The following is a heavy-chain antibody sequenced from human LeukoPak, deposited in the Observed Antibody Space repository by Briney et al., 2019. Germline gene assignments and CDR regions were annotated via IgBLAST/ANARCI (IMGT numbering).Heavy chain of an antibody. J-gene: IGHJ4*02. D-gene: IGHD1-26*01. CDR3: AKSGGYGLIDK. Sequence: PSETLSLTCSVSGASLSTSPYYWGWLRQPPGRGLEWLGNIYYTGSTYYNVSLNSRVTISIDTSKNLFSLRLNSMTAADTAVYYCAKSGGYGLIDKWGQGTLVTVSS. CDR2: IYYTGST. CDR1: GASLSTSPYY. V-gene: IGHV4-39*01.